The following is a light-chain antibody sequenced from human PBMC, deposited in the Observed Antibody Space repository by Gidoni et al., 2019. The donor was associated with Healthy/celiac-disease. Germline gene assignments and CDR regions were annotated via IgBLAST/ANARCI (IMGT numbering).Light chain of an antibody. V-gene: IGKV4-1*01. CDR1: QSVVYSSNNKNY. CDR3: QQYYSTPQT. CDR2: WAS. J-gene: IGKJ1*01. Sequence: DIVLTHSPASLDVSLGERATINCKSSQSVVYSSNNKNYLAWYQQKPGQPPKLLIYWASTREAGVPDRFSGRGSGTDFTLTISSLQAEDVAVYYCQQYYSTPQTFGQGTKVEIK.